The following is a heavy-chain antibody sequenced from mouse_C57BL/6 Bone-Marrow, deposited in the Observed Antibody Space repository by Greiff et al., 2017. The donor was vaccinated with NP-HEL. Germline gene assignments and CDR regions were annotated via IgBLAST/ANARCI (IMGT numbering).Heavy chain of an antibody. V-gene: IGHV1-54*01. J-gene: IGHJ2*01. CDR3: ARRCGLFYFDY. CDR1: GYAFTNYL. D-gene: IGHD6-1*01. CDR2: INPGSGGT. Sequence: QVQLQQSGAELVRPGTSVKVSCKASGYAFTNYLIEWVKQRPGQGLEWIGVINPGSGGTNYNEKFKGKATLTADKSSSTAYMQLSSLTSEDSAVYFCARRCGLFYFDYWGQGTTLTVSS.